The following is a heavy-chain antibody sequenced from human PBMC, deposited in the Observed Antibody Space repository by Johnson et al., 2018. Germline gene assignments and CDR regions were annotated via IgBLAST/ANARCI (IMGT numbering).Heavy chain of an antibody. CDR2: ITRKADGGTT. D-gene: IGHD1-26*01. J-gene: IGHJ3*02. CDR3: TWDPSGTYAPGVGAFEI. Sequence: VQLVESGGGLVKPGRSLRLSCTVSGFTFGDYAITWFRQAPGKGLEWVGFITRKADGGTTEYGASVRDTFSISRDDSKNIAYLHMNSLKTEDTPVYFCTWDPSGTYAPGVGAFEIWGQGTMVTVSS. V-gene: IGHV3-49*05. CDR1: GFTFGDYA.